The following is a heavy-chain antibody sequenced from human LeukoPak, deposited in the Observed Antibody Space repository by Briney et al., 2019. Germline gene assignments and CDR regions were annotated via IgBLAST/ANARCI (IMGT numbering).Heavy chain of an antibody. D-gene: IGHD3-9*01. CDR1: GFTFSSYS. Sequence: PGGSLRLSCAASGFTFSSYSMNWVRQAPGKGLEWVSSISSSSSYIYYADSVKGRFTISRDNAKNSMYLQMNSLRAEDTAVYYCARDLPSLRYFGWLHPPSGDAFDIWGEGTMVTVSS. CDR3: ARDLPSLRYFGWLHPPSGDAFDI. CDR2: ISSSSSYI. J-gene: IGHJ3*02. V-gene: IGHV3-21*01.